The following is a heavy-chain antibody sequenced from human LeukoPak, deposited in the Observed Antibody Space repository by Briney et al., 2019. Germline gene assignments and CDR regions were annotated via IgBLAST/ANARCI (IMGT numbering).Heavy chain of an antibody. CDR2: IYYSGST. CDR3: ARRRSSSSGRYNWFDP. D-gene: IGHD6-6*01. CDR1: GGSISRGDYY. V-gene: IGHV4-30-4*08. J-gene: IGHJ5*02. Sequence: PSQTLSLTCTVSGGSISRGDYYWSWIRQPPWKGLEWIGYIYYSGSTYYNPSLKSRVTISVDTSKNQFSLKLSSVTAADTAVYYCARRRSSSSGRYNWFDPWGQGTLVTVSS.